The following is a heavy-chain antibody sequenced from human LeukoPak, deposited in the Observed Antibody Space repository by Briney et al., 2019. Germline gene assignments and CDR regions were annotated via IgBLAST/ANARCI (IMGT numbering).Heavy chain of an antibody. D-gene: IGHD3-10*01. V-gene: IGHV1-69*04. CDR1: GYTFTSYG. CDR2: IIPILGIA. J-gene: IGHJ5*02. Sequence: SVKVSCEASGYTFTSYGISWVRQAPGQGLGWMGRIIPILGIANYAQKFQGRVTITADKSTSTAYMELSSLRSEDTAVYYCARAGRITMVRGAETNWFDPWGQGTLATVSS. CDR3: ARAGRITMVRGAETNWFDP.